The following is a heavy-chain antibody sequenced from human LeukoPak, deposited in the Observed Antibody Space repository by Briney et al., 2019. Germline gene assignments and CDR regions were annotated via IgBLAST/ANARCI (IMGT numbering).Heavy chain of an antibody. CDR1: GDSISNYY. V-gene: IGHV4-59*01. Sequence: ASETLSLTCTVSGDSISNYYWTWIRQPPGKGLEWIGYVYYTGSTNYNPSLKSRGTISVDTSRNQFSLKLTSVTAADTAIYYCARDVDGLGIDYWGQGALVTVSS. CDR2: VYYTGST. CDR3: ARDVDGLGIDY. J-gene: IGHJ4*02. D-gene: IGHD3/OR15-3a*01.